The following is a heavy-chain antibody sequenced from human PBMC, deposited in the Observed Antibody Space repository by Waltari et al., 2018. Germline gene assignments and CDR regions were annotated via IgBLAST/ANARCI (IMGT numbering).Heavy chain of an antibody. V-gene: IGHV3-9*01. Sequence: EVKLVEIGGGLVQPGRSLRLSCAASGFTFDDYAMHWVRQVPGKGREWVSGLSWNGGNLLYAESVRGRFTISRDNAKKSLFLQMTNLRPEDTAFYFCVKDMGTSGYDAFDVWGQGTKVTVS. CDR2: LSWNGGNL. J-gene: IGHJ3*01. D-gene: IGHD3-22*01. CDR3: VKDMGTSGYDAFDV. CDR1: GFTFDDYA.